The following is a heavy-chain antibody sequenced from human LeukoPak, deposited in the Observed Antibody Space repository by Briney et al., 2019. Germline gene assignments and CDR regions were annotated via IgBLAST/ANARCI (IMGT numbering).Heavy chain of an antibody. J-gene: IGHJ5*02. D-gene: IGHD1-7*01. CDR1: GGTFSSYA. CDR2: IIPIFGTA. Sequence: GASVKVSCKASGGTFSSYAISWVRQAPGQGLEWMGGIIPIFGTANYAQKFQGRVTITADESTSTAYMELSSLRSEDTAVYYCARRRPGVTGTTRVDWFDPWGQGTLVTVSS. CDR3: ARRRPGVTGTTRVDWFDP. V-gene: IGHV1-69*13.